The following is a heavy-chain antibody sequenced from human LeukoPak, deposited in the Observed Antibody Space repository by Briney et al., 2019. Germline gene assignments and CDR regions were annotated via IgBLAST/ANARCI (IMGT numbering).Heavy chain of an antibody. D-gene: IGHD1-26*01. CDR2: ISSSSSYI. CDR1: GFTFSSYS. J-gene: IGHJ4*02. V-gene: IGHV3-21*01. CDR3: ARESGSYSQLPHY. Sequence: GGSLRLSCAASGFTFSSYSMNWVRQAPGKGLEWVSSISSSSSYIYYADSVKGRFTISRDNAKNSLYLQMNSLRAEDTAVYYCARESGSYSQLPHYWGQGTLVTVSS.